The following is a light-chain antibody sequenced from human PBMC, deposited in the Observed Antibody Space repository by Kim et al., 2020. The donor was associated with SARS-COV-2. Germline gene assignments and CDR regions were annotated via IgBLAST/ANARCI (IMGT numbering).Light chain of an antibody. J-gene: IGLJ3*02. CDR3: SSYTGNNNLV. Sequence: GQSVTISCTGTSSDVGGYNYVSCDQQHPGKAPKLMIYEVNKRPSGVPDRFSGSKSGNTASLTVSGLQAEDEADYYCSSYTGNNNLVFGGGTQLTVL. V-gene: IGLV2-8*01. CDR1: SSDVGGYNY. CDR2: EVN.